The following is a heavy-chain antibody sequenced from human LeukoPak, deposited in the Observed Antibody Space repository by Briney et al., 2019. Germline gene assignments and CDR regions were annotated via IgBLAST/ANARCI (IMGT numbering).Heavy chain of an antibody. V-gene: IGHV3-30*04. CDR2: ISYDGSNK. CDR1: GFTFSSYA. CDR3: AKDNRAGDAFDI. Sequence: GGSLRLSCAASGFTFSSYAMHWVRQAPGKGLEWVAVISYDGSNKYYADSVKGRFTISRDNSKNTLYLQMNSLRAEDTAVYYCAKDNRAGDAFDIWGQGTMVTVSS. J-gene: IGHJ3*02. D-gene: IGHD6-25*01.